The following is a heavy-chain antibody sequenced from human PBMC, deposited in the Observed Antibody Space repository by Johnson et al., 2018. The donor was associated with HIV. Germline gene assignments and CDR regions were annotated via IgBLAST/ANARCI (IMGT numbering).Heavy chain of an antibody. CDR2: ISYDGSNK. Sequence: QVQLVESGGGVVQPGGSLRLSCAASGFTFSSYAMHWVHQAPGKGLEWVAVISYDGSNKYYADSVTGRFTISRDNSKNTLYLQMNSLRAEDTAVYYCARSFGVTTPGAFDIWGQGTMVTVSS. J-gene: IGHJ3*02. CDR3: ARSFGVTTPGAFDI. D-gene: IGHD3-3*01. V-gene: IGHV3-30*04. CDR1: GFTFSSYA.